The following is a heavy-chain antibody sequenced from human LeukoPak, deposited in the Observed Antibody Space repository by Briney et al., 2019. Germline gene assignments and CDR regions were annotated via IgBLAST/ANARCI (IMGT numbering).Heavy chain of an antibody. Sequence: GGSLRLSCAASGFTFSSYWMSWVRQAPGKGLEWVSVIYSGGSTYYADSVKGRFTISRDNSKNTLYLQMNSLRAEDTAVYYCARVRHPYYYGSGSYNGWHAAFDIWGQGTMVTVSS. V-gene: IGHV3-53*01. CDR2: IYSGGST. J-gene: IGHJ3*02. CDR1: GFTFSSYW. CDR3: ARVRHPYYYGSGSYNGWHAAFDI. D-gene: IGHD3-10*01.